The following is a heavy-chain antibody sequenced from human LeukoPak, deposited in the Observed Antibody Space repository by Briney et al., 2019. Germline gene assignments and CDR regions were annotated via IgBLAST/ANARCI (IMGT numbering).Heavy chain of an antibody. J-gene: IGHJ4*02. CDR3: ARSLVEMATIEGFGY. D-gene: IGHD5-24*01. CDR2: IYPGDSDT. Sequence: GESLKISCKGSGYSFTSYWIGWVRQMPGKGLEWMGIIYPGDSDTRYSPSFQGQVTISADKSISTAYLQWSSLKASDTAMYYCARSLVEMATIEGFGYWGQGTLVTVS. V-gene: IGHV5-51*01. CDR1: GYSFTSYW.